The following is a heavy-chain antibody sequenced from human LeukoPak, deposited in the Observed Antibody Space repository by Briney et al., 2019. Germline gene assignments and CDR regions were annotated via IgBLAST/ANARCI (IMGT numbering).Heavy chain of an antibody. CDR2: IKPNSGGT. J-gene: IGHJ4*02. D-gene: IGHD6-6*01. CDR1: GYTFTGYY. CDR3: ARERTLAARPVFDY. Sequence: ASVKVSCKASGYTFTGYYMHWVRQAPGQGLEWMGWIKPNSGGTNYAQKFQGRVTMTRDTSISTAYMELSRLRSDDTAVYYCARERTLAARPVFDYWGQGTLVTVSS. V-gene: IGHV1-2*02.